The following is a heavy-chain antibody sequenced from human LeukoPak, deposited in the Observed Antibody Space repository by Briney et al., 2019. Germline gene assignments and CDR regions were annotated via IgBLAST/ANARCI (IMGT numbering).Heavy chain of an antibody. CDR3: AELGITMIGGV. V-gene: IGHV3-9*01. CDR2: ISWNSFSI. J-gene: IGHJ6*04. Sequence: SGGSLRLSCAASGFTFDDYAMHWVRQAPGKGLEWVSGISWNSFSIGYADSVKGRFTISRDNAKNSLYLQMNSLRAEDTAVYYCAELGITMIGGVWGKGTTVTISS. D-gene: IGHD3-10*02. CDR1: GFTFDDYA.